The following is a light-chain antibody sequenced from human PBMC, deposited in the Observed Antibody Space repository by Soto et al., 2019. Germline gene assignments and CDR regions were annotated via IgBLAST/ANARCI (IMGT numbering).Light chain of an antibody. CDR3: SSYTSSSTYV. CDR2: DVS. CDR1: SSDVGGYNY. J-gene: IGLJ1*01. Sequence: QSALTQPASVSGSPGQSITISCTGTSSDVGGYNYVSWYQQHPGKAPKLMIYDVSNRPSGVSIRFSGSKSGNKASLTISGLQAEDEADYYCSSYTSSSTYVFGTGTKLTVL. V-gene: IGLV2-14*01.